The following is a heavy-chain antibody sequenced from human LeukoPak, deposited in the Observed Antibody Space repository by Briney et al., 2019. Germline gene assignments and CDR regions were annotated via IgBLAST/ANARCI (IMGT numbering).Heavy chain of an antibody. Sequence: GSLRLSCAASGFTFSSYAMHWIRQPPGKGLEWIGYIFYTGSTNYNPSLQSRVTILLDTSKNQFSLKLSSVSAADTAVYYCARVVSHGYSDYWGQGTLVTVSS. CDR2: IFYTGST. V-gene: IGHV4-59*01. J-gene: IGHJ4*02. CDR1: GFTFSSYA. D-gene: IGHD4-17*01. CDR3: ARVVSHGYSDY.